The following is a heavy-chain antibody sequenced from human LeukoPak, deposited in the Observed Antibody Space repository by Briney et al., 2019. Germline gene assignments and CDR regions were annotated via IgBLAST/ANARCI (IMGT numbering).Heavy chain of an antibody. CDR2: ISGSGGST. D-gene: IGHD2-15*01. Sequence: GGSLRLSCAASGFTFSSYAMSWVRQAPGKGLEWVSAISGSGGSTYYADSVKGRFTISRDNSKNTLYLQMNSLRAEDTAVYYCAKDGLYDCSGSSCSYYYYMDVWGKGTTVTVSS. CDR3: AKDGLYDCSGSSCSYYYYMDV. CDR1: GFTFSSYA. J-gene: IGHJ6*03. V-gene: IGHV3-23*01.